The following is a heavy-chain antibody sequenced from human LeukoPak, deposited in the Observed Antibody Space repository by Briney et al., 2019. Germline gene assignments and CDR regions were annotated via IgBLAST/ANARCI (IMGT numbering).Heavy chain of an antibody. V-gene: IGHV3-48*04. Sequence: GGSLRLSCAASGFNFSSYSMNWVRQAPGKGLEWVSSISSSSSTIYYADSVKGRFTISRDNAKNSLYLQMNSLRAEDTAVYYCARDLAVVLSDSWGQGTLVTVSS. CDR2: ISSSSSTI. CDR1: GFNFSSYS. D-gene: IGHD3-22*01. CDR3: ARDLAVVLSDS. J-gene: IGHJ4*02.